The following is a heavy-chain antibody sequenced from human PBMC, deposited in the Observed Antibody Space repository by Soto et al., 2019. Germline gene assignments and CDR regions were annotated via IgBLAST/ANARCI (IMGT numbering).Heavy chain of an antibody. Sequence: GVLILYFAASGLTFTRYSMNLVRQAPGKGLEWVSSISSTTNYIYYADSMKGRFTVSRDNAKNSVYLEMNSLSAEDTAVYYCARESEDLTSNFDYWGQGTLVTVSS. V-gene: IGHV3-21*01. CDR3: ARESEDLTSNFDY. J-gene: IGHJ4*02. CDR1: GLTFTRYS. CDR2: ISSTTNYI.